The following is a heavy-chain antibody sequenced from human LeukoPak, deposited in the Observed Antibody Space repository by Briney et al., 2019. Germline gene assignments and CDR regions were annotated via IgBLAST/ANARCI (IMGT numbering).Heavy chain of an antibody. CDR1: GFTFSSYG. Sequence: PGGSLRLSCAASGFTFSSYGMHWVRQAPGKGLEWVALIWYDGSNKYYADSVKGRFTISRDNSKNTLYVQMNSLGAEDTAVYYCARASNCISTTCSVDYWGQGTLVTVSS. CDR2: IWYDGSNK. J-gene: IGHJ4*02. D-gene: IGHD2-2*01. V-gene: IGHV3-33*01. CDR3: ARASNCISTTCSVDY.